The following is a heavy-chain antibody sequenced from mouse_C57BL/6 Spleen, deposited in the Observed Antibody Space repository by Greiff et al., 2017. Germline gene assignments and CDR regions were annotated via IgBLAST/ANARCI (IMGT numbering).Heavy chain of an antibody. CDR3: SGRTVVDYYAMDD. CDR2: IDPDDGDT. D-gene: IGHD1-1*01. CDR1: GFTINDYY. J-gene: IGHJ4*01. V-gene: IGHV14-2*01. Sequence: EVQLQQSGAELVKPGASVKLSCTASGFTINDYYMHWVKQRTEQGLPWIGRIDPDDGDTKYAPNFQGQATITADTSYNPAYLQLSSLTASDTAAYYCSGRTVVDYYAMDDGGQGTSVTVSS.